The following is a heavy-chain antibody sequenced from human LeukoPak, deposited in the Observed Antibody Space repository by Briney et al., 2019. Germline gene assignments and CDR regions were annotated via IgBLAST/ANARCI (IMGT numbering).Heavy chain of an antibody. Sequence: SETLSLTCTVSGGFIDSSSYYWGWIRKPPSKGLEWLGNIYYSGSAHYNPSLRSRVTISVDTSKNQFSLKLSSVTAADTAVYFCVRREYCTTTSCYIRGMDYWGQGTLVTVSS. J-gene: IGHJ4*02. CDR2: IYYSGSA. V-gene: IGHV4-39*01. CDR3: VRREYCTTTSCYIRGMDY. D-gene: IGHD2-2*02. CDR1: GGFIDSSSYY.